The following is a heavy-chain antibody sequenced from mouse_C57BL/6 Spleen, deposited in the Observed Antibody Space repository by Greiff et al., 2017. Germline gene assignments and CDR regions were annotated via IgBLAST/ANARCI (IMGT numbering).Heavy chain of an antibody. V-gene: IGHV1-55*01. CDR3: ERGGLYDGSFYAMDY. J-gene: IGHJ4*01. CDR1: GYTFTSYW. Sequence: QFQLQQPGAELVKPGASVKMSCKVSGYTFTSYWITWVKQRPGQGLEWIGDIYPGIGSTNYNEKFKSKATLTVDTSSSTAYMPLSSLASEDSRVYYCERGGLYDGSFYAMDYWGQGTSVTVSS. CDR2: IYPGIGST. D-gene: IGHD2-3*01.